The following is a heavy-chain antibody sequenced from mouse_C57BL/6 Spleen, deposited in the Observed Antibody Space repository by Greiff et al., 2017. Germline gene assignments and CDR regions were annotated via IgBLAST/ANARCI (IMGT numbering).Heavy chain of an antibody. J-gene: IGHJ2*01. D-gene: IGHD2-3*01. V-gene: IGHV2-2*01. Sequence: VKVVESGPGLVQPSQSLSITCTVSGFSLTSYGVHWVRQSPGKGLEWLGVIWSGGSTDYNAAFISRLSISKDNSKSQVFFKMNSLQADDTAIYYWARNRKGWEDYLDYWGQGTTLTVSS. CDR2: IWSGGST. CDR1: GFSLTSYG. CDR3: ARNRKGWEDYLDY.